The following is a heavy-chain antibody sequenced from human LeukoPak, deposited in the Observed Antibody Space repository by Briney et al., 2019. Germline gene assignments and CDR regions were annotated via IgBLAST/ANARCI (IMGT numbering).Heavy chain of an antibody. D-gene: IGHD4-17*01. V-gene: IGHV3-48*03. CDR2: ISGSGNTI. Sequence: GGSLRLSCAASGFTFSSYDMSWVRQAPGKGLEWVSYISGSGNTIYYADSVKGRFTISRDNAKNSLCLQMNSLRAEDTAVYYCARLDYGDYDLDYWGQGTLVTVSS. CDR3: ARLDYGDYDLDY. CDR1: GFTFSSYD. J-gene: IGHJ4*02.